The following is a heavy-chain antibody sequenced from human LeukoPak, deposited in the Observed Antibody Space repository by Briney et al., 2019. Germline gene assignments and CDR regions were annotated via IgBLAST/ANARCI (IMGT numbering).Heavy chain of an antibody. D-gene: IGHD2-2*01. Sequence: ASVKVSCKASGCTFTSYGISWVRQAPGQGLEWMGWISAYNGNTNYAQKFQGRVTMTRDTSTSTVYMELSSLRSEDTAVYYCARDMGYCSSTSCYQSYYMDVWGKGTTVTVSS. V-gene: IGHV1-18*01. CDR3: ARDMGYCSSTSCYQSYYMDV. CDR1: GCTFTSYG. CDR2: ISAYNGNT. J-gene: IGHJ6*03.